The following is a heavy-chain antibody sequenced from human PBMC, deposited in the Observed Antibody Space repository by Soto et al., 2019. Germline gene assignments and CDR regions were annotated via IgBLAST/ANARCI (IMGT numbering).Heavy chain of an antibody. D-gene: IGHD3-9*01. Sequence: LRLSCAASGFTFSSYSMNWVRQAPGNGLEWVSSISSSSSYIYYADSVKGRFTISRDNAKNSLYLQMNSLRAEDTAVYYCARDGGSHFGWFSPGGYFDYCGQGXLVTVHS. J-gene: IGHJ4*02. V-gene: IGHV3-21*01. CDR3: ARDGGSHFGWFSPGGYFDY. CDR2: ISSSSSYI. CDR1: GFTFSSYS.